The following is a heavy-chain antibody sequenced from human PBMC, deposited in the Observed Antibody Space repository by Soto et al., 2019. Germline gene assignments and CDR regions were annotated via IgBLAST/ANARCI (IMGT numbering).Heavy chain of an antibody. D-gene: IGHD3-3*01. CDR3: AREHTIFGVALYYFDY. J-gene: IGHJ4*02. V-gene: IGHV3-21*01. CDR2: ISSSSSYI. CDR1: GFTFSSYS. Sequence: GGSLRLSCAASGFTFSSYSMNWVRQAPGKGLEWVSSISSSSSYIYYADSVKGRFTIPRDNAKNSLYLQMNSLRAEDTAVYYCAREHTIFGVALYYFDYWGQGTLVTVSS.